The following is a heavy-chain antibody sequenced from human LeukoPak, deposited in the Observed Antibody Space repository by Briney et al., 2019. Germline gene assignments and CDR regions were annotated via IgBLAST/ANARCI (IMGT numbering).Heavy chain of an antibody. CDR3: TRLYSFGYYLNY. Sequence: ASVKVSCKASVYTFTNFYIHWVRQAPGQGLEWMGWINPNSGDTKSAQKFQGRVTMTRDTPISTAYMELSRLRSDDTAVYYCTRLYSFGYYLNYWGQGTLVTVSS. V-gene: IGHV1-2*02. CDR2: INPNSGDT. D-gene: IGHD5-18*01. J-gene: IGHJ4*02. CDR1: VYTFTNFY.